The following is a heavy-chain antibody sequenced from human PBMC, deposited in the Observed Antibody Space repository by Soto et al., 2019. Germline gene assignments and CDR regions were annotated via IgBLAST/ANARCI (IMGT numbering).Heavy chain of an antibody. CDR1: GYTFTSYG. CDR2: ISAYNGNT. Sequence: ASVKVSCKASGYTFTSYGISWVRQAPGQGLEWMGWISAYNGNTNYAQKLQGRVTMTTDTSTSTAYMELRSLRSDDTAVYYCASPTAAGSGSYYTYYYGMDVWGQGTTVTVSS. D-gene: IGHD3-10*01. J-gene: IGHJ6*02. CDR3: ASPTAAGSGSYYTYYYGMDV. V-gene: IGHV1-18*01.